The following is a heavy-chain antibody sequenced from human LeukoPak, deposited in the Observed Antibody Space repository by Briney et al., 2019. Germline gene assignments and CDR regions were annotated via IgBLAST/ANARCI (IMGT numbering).Heavy chain of an antibody. CDR2: IKYDGSST. Sequence: GGSLRLSCVPSGFTLSSYWMHWVRHAPGKGLVWVSRIKYDGSSTTYADSVKGRFTVSRDIAKNTMYLQMNSLRAEDTAVYYCARTDYLDYWGQGSLVTVSS. J-gene: IGHJ4*02. CDR1: GFTLSSYW. V-gene: IGHV3-74*03. CDR3: ARTDYLDY.